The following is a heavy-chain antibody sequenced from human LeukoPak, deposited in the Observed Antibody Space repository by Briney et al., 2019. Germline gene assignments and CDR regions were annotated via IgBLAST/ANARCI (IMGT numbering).Heavy chain of an antibody. V-gene: IGHV3-48*03. D-gene: IGHD5-12*01. CDR1: EFSVGSNY. CDR2: ISSSGSTI. CDR3: ARDMYGVATFDY. Sequence: GGSLGLSCAASEFSVGSNYMTWVRQAPGKGLEWVSYISSSGSTIYYADSVKGRFTISRDNAKNSLYLQMNSLRAEDTAVYYCARDMYGVATFDYWGQGTLVTVSS. J-gene: IGHJ4*02.